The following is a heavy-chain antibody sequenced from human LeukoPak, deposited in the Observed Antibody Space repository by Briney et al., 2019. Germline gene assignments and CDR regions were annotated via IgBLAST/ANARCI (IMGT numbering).Heavy chain of an antibody. J-gene: IGHJ5*02. CDR2: IRSSSET. CDR3: ARDAGNSGYGCDL. CDR1: GFIFSQYS. D-gene: IGHD5-12*01. V-gene: IGHV3-48*01. Sequence: GASLRLSRAASGFIFSQYSMNWVRQAPGKGLEWVSHIRSSSETFYADSVKGRFTISRDNARNSLYLQMNNLRGEDTAIYYCARDAGNSGYGCDLWGQGTLVTVSS.